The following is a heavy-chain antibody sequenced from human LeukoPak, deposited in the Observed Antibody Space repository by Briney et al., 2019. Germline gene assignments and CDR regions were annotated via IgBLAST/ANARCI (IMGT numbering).Heavy chain of an antibody. J-gene: IGHJ4*02. CDR1: GFTVXSNY. Sequence: XXASGFTVXSNYMSWVRQVPGKGLEWVSIIYSGGYTYYADSVKGRFTISRDNSKNTLSLQMKSLRSEDTAVYYCARXIQQLGRLFDSWGQGTQVTVSS. CDR3: ARXIQQLGRLFDS. D-gene: IGHD6-13*01. V-gene: IGHV3-53*01. CDR2: IYSGGYT.